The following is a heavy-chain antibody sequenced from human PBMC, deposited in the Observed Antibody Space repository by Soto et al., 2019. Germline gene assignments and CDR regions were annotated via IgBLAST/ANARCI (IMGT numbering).Heavy chain of an antibody. CDR2: ISYDGSNK. Sequence: QVQLVESGGGVVQPGRSLRLSCAASGFTFSSYGMHWVRQAPGKGLEWVAVISYDGSNKYYADSVKGRFTISRDNSKNTVYLKRNSLRAEDTAVYYCAKEGGYYGSGSYSVGENYYGMDVWGQGTTVTVSS. CDR3: AKEGGYYGSGSYSVGENYYGMDV. J-gene: IGHJ6*02. CDR1: GFTFSSYG. D-gene: IGHD3-10*01. V-gene: IGHV3-30*18.